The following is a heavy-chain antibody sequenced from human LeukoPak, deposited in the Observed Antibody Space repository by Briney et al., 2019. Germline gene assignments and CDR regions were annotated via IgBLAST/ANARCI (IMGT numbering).Heavy chain of an antibody. CDR3: AKDRGSGYFDY. CDR2: ISYDGRNK. CDR1: GFTFSSYG. D-gene: IGHD3-10*01. Sequence: GGSLRLPCAASGFTFSSYGMHWVRQAPGKGLEWVAVISYDGRNKYYADSVKGRFIISRDDSKTTVYLQMNSLRAEDTAVYYCAKDRGSGYFDYGGQGTLVTVSS. J-gene: IGHJ4*02. V-gene: IGHV3-30*18.